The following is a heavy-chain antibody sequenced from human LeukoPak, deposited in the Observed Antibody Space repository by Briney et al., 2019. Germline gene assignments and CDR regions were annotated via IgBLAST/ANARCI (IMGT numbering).Heavy chain of an antibody. D-gene: IGHD6-13*01. CDR2: IYYSGST. Sequence: SETLSLTCTVSGGSISSYYWSWIRQPPGKGLEWIGYIYYSGSTNYNPSLKSRVTISVDTSKNQFSLKLSSVTAADTAVYYCAQGGSSWLPNWFDPWGQGTLVTVSS. CDR3: AQGGSSWLPNWFDP. V-gene: IGHV4-59*01. CDR1: GGSISSYY. J-gene: IGHJ5*02.